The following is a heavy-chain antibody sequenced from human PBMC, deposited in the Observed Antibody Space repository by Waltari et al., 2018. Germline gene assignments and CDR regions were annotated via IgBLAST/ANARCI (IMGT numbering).Heavy chain of an antibody. D-gene: IGHD1-26*01. V-gene: IGHV3-23*04. CDR3: AKSSGSYYEVFDY. CDR2: ISGSGGTT. J-gene: IGHJ4*02. Sequence: EVRLVESGGGLVQPGGSLSLSCAASGFAFANYGMSWVRQEPGKGLECVSSISGSGGTTYYADSVKGRFTMSKDNSKNTLFLQMNSLRVDDTADYYCAKSSGSYYEVFDYWGRGTLVTVSS. CDR1: GFAFANYG.